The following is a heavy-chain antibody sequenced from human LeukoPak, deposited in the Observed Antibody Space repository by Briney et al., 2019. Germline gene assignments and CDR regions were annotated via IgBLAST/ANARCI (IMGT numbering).Heavy chain of an antibody. Sequence: GGSLRLSCAASGFTFSSYAMTWVRQAPGKGLEWVSVIFSDGTTYYTDSVKGRFTISRDNSKNTLYLQLNSLRAEDTAVYYCAKTGGPWDWGQGTLVTVSS. J-gene: IGHJ4*02. CDR1: GFTFSSYA. CDR2: IFSDGTT. D-gene: IGHD7-27*01. V-gene: IGHV3-23*03. CDR3: AKTGGPWD.